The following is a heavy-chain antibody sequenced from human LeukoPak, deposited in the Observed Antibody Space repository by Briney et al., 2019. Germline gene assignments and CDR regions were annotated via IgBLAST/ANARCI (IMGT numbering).Heavy chain of an antibody. CDR3: ARESAGFGELLSYFDY. CDR1: GYTFTSYY. D-gene: IGHD3-10*01. V-gene: IGHV1-46*01. J-gene: IGHJ4*02. Sequence: ASVKVSCKASGYTFTSYYMHWVRQAPGQGLEWMGIINPSGGSTSYAQKFQGRVTMTRDTSTSTVYMELGSLRSEDTAVYYCARESAGFGELLSYFDYWGQGTLVTVSS. CDR2: INPSGGST.